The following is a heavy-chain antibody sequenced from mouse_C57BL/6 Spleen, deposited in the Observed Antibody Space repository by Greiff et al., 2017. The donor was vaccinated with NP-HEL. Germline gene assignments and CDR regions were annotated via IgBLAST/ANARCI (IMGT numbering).Heavy chain of an antibody. J-gene: IGHJ4*01. D-gene: IGHD1-1*01. V-gene: IGHV1-15*01. CDR1: GYTFTDYE. CDR2: IDPETGGT. CDR3: TREGRDAMGY. Sequence: VQLQQSGAELVRPGASVTLSCKASGYTFTDYEMHWVKQTPVHGLEWIGAIDPETGGTAYNQKFKGKAILTADKSSSTAYMELRSLTSEDSAVYYCTREGRDAMGYWGQGTSVTVSS.